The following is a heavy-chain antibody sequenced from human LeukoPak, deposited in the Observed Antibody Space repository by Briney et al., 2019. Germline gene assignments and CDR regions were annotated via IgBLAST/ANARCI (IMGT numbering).Heavy chain of an antibody. J-gene: IGHJ6*02. Sequence: ASVKVSCKASGGTFSSYAISWVRQAPGQGLEWMGGIIPIFGTANYAQKFQGRVTITADESTSTAYMELSSLRSEDTAVYYCARGNKPRENYGGNSVYYYYGMDVWGQGTTVSVSS. D-gene: IGHD4-23*01. CDR2: IIPIFGTA. V-gene: IGHV1-69*13. CDR3: ARGNKPRENYGGNSVYYYYGMDV. CDR1: GGTFSSYA.